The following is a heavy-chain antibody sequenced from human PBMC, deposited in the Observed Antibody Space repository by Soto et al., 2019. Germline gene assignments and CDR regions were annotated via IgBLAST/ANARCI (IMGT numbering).Heavy chain of an antibody. Sequence: GASVKVSCKASGYTFTSYGISWVRQAPGQGLEWMGWISAYNGNTNYAQKLQGRVTMTTDTSTSTAYMELRSLRSDDTAVYYCAVGLAESEWLVYGVAAFDIWGQGTMVTVSS. CDR1: GYTFTSYG. CDR3: AVGLAESEWLVYGVAAFDI. CDR2: ISAYNGNT. D-gene: IGHD3-3*01. J-gene: IGHJ3*02. V-gene: IGHV1-18*01.